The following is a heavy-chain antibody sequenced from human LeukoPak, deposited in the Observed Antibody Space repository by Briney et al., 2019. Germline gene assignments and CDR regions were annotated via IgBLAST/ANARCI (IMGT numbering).Heavy chain of an antibody. J-gene: IGHJ4*02. V-gene: IGHV3-23*01. CDR3: AKGLAVSGTYFDY. CDR2: ISTDGGST. D-gene: IGHD1-26*01. Sequence: GGSLTLSCPASGFTFSNYAMNWVRQPPGKGLEWVSTISTDGGSTYYTDSVRGRFTISRDNSKSTLYLQINSLRAEDTALYYCAKGLAVSGTYFDYWGQGTLVTVSS. CDR1: GFTFSNYA.